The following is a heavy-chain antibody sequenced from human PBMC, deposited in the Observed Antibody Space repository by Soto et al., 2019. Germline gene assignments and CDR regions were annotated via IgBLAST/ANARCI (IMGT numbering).Heavy chain of an antibody. Sequence: VQLVESGGGLVKPGGSLRLSCAASGFTFSDYYMSWIRQAPGKGLEWVGRIKSKTDGGTTDYAAPVKGRFTISRDDSTNMLYLQMNSLKTEDTAVYYCITLPWGWGQGTTVIVSS. D-gene: IGHD3-16*01. J-gene: IGHJ6*02. V-gene: IGHV3-15*01. CDR1: GFTFSDYY. CDR2: IKSKTDGGTT. CDR3: ITLPWG.